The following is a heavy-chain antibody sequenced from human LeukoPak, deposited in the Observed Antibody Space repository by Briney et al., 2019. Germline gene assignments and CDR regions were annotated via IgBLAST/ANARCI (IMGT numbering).Heavy chain of an antibody. CDR1: GFTFSTYA. CDR3: AKAAYGDYAGAFDI. V-gene: IGHV3-23*01. D-gene: IGHD4-17*01. J-gene: IGHJ3*02. CDR2: ISGSGAGK. Sequence: PGGSLRLSCAASGFTFSTYAMTWVRQAPGRGLEWVSSISGSGAGKFYAAPVKGRFTTSRDNSKNTLYVQMNSLRAKDTAVYYCAKAAYGDYAGAFDIWGQGTMVIVSS.